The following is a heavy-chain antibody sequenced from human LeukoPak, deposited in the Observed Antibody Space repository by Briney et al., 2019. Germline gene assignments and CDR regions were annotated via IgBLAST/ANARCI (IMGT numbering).Heavy chain of an antibody. V-gene: IGHV3-53*01. D-gene: IGHD3-3*01. CDR1: GFTVSSNY. CDR3: ARVALVLDYDFWSGLPRYYYYYMDV. J-gene: IGHJ6*03. CDR2: IYSGGST. Sequence: GGSLRLSCAASGFTVSSNYMSWVRQAPGKGLEWVSVIYSGGSTYYADSVKGRFTISRDNSKNTLYLQMKSLRAEDTAVYYCARVALVLDYDFWSGLPRYYYYYMDVWGKGTTVTVSS.